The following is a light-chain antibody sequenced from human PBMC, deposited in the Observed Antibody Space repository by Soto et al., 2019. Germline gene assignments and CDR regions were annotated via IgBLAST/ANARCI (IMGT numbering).Light chain of an antibody. CDR2: AAS. J-gene: IGKJ4*01. V-gene: IGKV1-12*01. CDR3: QPGKSLSAS. Sequence: DLQMTQSPSSVSASVGDSVTITCRASQGVSTSLVWYQQKPGKAPKLLIYAASNLQSGVPSRFSGSGSGTDFTLTISSLQPEDVATYYCQPGKSLSASFGGGTRVEIK. CDR1: QGVSTS.